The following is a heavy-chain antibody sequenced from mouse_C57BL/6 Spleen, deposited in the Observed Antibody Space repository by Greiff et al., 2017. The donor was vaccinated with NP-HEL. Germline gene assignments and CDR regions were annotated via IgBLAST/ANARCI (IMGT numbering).Heavy chain of an antibody. Sequence: QVQLQQPGAELVMPGASVKLSCKASGYTFTSYWMHWVKQRPGQGLEWIGEIDPSDSYTNYNQKFKGKSTLTVDKSSSTAYMQLSSLTSEDTAVYDCARSGGDYFDYWGQGTTLTVSA. D-gene: IGHD4-1*01. V-gene: IGHV1-69*01. J-gene: IGHJ2*01. CDR2: IDPSDSYT. CDR3: ARSGGDYFDY. CDR1: GYTFTSYW.